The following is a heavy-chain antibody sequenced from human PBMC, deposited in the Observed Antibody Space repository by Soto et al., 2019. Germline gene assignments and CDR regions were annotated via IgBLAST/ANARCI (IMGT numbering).Heavy chain of an antibody. Sequence: SSETLFLSSNISVRYNSPYNYSKIRQPPGKGLEWIGYIYYSGSTYYNPSLKSRVTISVDTSKNQFSLKLSSVTAADTAVYYCARWLGYGPHFDYWGQGTLVTVSS. J-gene: IGHJ4*02. CDR1: VRYNSPYN. CDR2: IYYSGST. V-gene: IGHV4-59*06. CDR3: ARWLGYGPHFDY. D-gene: IGHD5-12*01.